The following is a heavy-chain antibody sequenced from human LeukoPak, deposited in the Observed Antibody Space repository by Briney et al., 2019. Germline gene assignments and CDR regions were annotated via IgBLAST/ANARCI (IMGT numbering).Heavy chain of an antibody. D-gene: IGHD3-10*01. Sequence: PSQTLSLTCTVSGYAIISGGFSWNCIRQPPGKGSECIGCIYDRGPAHYNPSLKSRFTISVDRPKNQFFLNVTSLTAADTAVYYCARSRQASGFFSSWGQGTLVVVSS. CDR2: IYDRGPA. CDR1: GYAIISGGFS. CDR3: ARSRQASGFFSS. J-gene: IGHJ5*02. V-gene: IGHV4-30-2*01.